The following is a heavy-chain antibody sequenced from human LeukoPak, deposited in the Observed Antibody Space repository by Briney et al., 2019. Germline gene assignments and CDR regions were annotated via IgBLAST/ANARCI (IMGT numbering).Heavy chain of an antibody. CDR2: IYYSGST. V-gene: IGHV4-59*01. CDR3: ARVYSSGWYPSWFDP. J-gene: IGHJ5*02. CDR1: GGSISSYY. D-gene: IGHD6-19*01. Sequence: SETLSLTCTVSGGSISSYYWSWIRQPPGKGLEWIGYIYYSGSTNYNPSLKSRVTISVDTSKNQFSLKLSSVTAADTAVYYCARVYSSGWYPSWFDPWGQGTLATVSS.